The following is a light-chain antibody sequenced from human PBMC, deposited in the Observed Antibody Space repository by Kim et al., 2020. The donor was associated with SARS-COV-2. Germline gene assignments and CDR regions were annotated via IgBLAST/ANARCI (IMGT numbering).Light chain of an antibody. Sequence: GQRVPISCSGSSSNIGPNAVNWYQQLPGTAPKLLIYGDNQRPSGVPDRFSGSKSGTSASLAISGLQSEDEADYHCAAWDDRLNGPVFGGGTQLTVL. CDR2: GDN. CDR3: AAWDDRLNGPV. CDR1: SSNIGPNA. V-gene: IGLV1-44*01. J-gene: IGLJ3*02.